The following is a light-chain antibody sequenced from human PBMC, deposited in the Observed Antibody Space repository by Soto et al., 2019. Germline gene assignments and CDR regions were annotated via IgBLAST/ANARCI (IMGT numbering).Light chain of an antibody. CDR1: QSVSSY. V-gene: IGKV3-11*01. CDR3: QQRSNWPPKIT. Sequence: EIVLTQSPATLSLSLGERANLSCRASQSVSSYLAWYQQKPGQAPRLLIYDASNRATGIPARFTGSGSGTDFTLTISSLEPEDFAVYYCQQRSNWPPKITFGQGTRLEIK. J-gene: IGKJ5*01. CDR2: DAS.